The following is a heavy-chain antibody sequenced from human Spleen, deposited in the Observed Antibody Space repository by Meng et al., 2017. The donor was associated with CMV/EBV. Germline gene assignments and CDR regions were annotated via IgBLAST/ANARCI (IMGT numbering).Heavy chain of an antibody. D-gene: IGHD1-26*01. CDR2: IYHSGST. V-gene: IGHV4-4*02. Sequence: GSSSSSNCSRWRRQPPGKGLEWIGEIYHSGSTNYNPPLKSRVTISVDKSKNQFSLKLSSVTAADTAVYYCARDLASRGATRTWYFDLWGRGTLVTVSS. CDR3: ARDLASRGATRTWYFDL. CDR1: GSSSSSNC. J-gene: IGHJ2*01.